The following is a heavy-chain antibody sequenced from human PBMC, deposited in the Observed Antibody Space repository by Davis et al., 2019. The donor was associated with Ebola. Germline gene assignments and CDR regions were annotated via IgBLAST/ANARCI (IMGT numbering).Heavy chain of an antibody. J-gene: IGHJ5*02. Sequence: GESLKISCAASGFTFSSYSMNWVRQAPGKGLEWVSYISSSSSTIYYADSVKGRFTISRDNAKNSLYLQMNSLRDEDTAVYYCARVSGWYPNWFDPWGQGTLVTVSS. CDR3: ARVSGWYPNWFDP. CDR2: ISSSSSTI. CDR1: GFTFSSYS. D-gene: IGHD6-19*01. V-gene: IGHV3-48*02.